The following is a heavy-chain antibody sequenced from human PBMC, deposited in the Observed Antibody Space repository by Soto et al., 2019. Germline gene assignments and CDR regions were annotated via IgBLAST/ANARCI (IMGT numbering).Heavy chain of an antibody. Sequence: SVKVSCKASGLTFTSSAMQWVRQARGQRLEWIGWIVVGSGNTNYAQKFQERVTITRDMSTSTAYMELSSLRSEDTAVYYCAAEGDYYGSGSYLSWFDPWGQGTLVTVSS. V-gene: IGHV1-58*02. CDR1: GLTFTSSA. CDR2: IVVGSGNT. J-gene: IGHJ5*02. CDR3: AAEGDYYGSGSYLSWFDP. D-gene: IGHD3-10*01.